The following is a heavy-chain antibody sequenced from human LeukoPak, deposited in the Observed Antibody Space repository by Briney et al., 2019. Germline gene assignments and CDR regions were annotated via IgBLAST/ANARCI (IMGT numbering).Heavy chain of an antibody. CDR2: ISSSGRTI. D-gene: IGHD1-26*01. Sequence: GGSLRLSCAASGFTFSSYAMSWVRQAPGKGLEWVSAISSSGRTIYYADSVKGRFTISRDNAKNSLYLQMNSLRAEDTAVYYCARDRSGSYYFAYWGQGTLVTVSS. CDR3: ARDRSGSYYFAY. CDR1: GFTFSSYA. J-gene: IGHJ4*02. V-gene: IGHV3-48*01.